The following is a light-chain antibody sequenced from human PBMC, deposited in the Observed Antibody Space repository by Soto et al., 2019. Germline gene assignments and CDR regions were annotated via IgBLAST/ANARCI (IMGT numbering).Light chain of an antibody. Sequence: EIVLTQSPGTLSLSPGERATLSCRASQSVSSSYLAWYQQKPGQAPRLRIYGASSRATGTPDRFSGSGSGTDFTLTISRLEPEDFAVYYCQQYGSSPMYTFGQGTKLEIK. V-gene: IGKV3-20*01. J-gene: IGKJ2*01. CDR3: QQYGSSPMYT. CDR2: GAS. CDR1: QSVSSSY.